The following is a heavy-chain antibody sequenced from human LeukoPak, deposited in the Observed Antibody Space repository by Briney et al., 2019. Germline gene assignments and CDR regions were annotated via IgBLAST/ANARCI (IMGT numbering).Heavy chain of an antibody. CDR2: TYYRSKWYN. V-gene: IGHV6-1*01. Sequence: SQTLSLTCSISGDSVSSNSAAWNWIRQSPSRGLEWLGRTYYRSKWYNEYAVSVKSRITINPDTSKNQFSLKLSSVTAADTAVYYCARAGYSSRPFVNRGQGTLVTVSS. J-gene: IGHJ4*02. CDR1: GDSVSSNSAA. D-gene: IGHD6-19*01. CDR3: ARAGYSSRPFVN.